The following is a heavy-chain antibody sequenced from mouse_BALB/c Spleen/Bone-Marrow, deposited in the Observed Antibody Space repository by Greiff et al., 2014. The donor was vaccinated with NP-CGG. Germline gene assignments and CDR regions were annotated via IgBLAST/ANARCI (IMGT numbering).Heavy chain of an antibody. J-gene: IGHJ3*01. CDR2: ISCYNGAT. D-gene: IGHD2-1*01. CDR1: GYSFTGYY. CDR3: VKGVYGNPFAY. Sequence: LVKTGASVKISCKASGYSFTGYYMHWVKQSHGKSLERIGYISCYNGATSYNQKFKGKATFTVDTSSSTAYMQFNSLTSEDSAVYYCVKGVYGNPFAYWGQGTLVTVSA. V-gene: IGHV1S34*01.